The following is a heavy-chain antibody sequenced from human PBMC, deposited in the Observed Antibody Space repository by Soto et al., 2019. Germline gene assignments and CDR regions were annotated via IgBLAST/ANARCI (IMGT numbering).Heavy chain of an antibody. CDR1: GFTVSSNY. J-gene: IGHJ4*02. CDR2: IYSGGST. Sequence: GGSLTLSCAASGFTVSSNYMSGVRQAPGKGLEWVSVIYSGGSTYYADSVKGRFTISRDNSKNTLYLQMNSLRAEDTAVYYCARELWFGELSPAFDYWGQGTLVTVSS. CDR3: ARELWFGELSPAFDY. V-gene: IGHV3-53*01. D-gene: IGHD3-10*01.